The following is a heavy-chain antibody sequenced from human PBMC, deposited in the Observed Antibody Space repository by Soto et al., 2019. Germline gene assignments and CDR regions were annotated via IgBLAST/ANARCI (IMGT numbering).Heavy chain of an antibody. Sequence: QVQLVQSGPEVKKPGSSVTVSCTASGGTLIXXXXXXXRQAPGQGFEWMGSFIPRIDKINYSQKFQDRVTXXAXXXXXXXXXXXXXXXXXXXXXXXXXXXXXDEAFDMWGQGTLVTISS. CDR2: FIPRIDKI. CDR1: GGTLIXXX. CDR3: XXXXXDEAFDM. V-gene: IGHV1-69*09. J-gene: IGHJ3*02.